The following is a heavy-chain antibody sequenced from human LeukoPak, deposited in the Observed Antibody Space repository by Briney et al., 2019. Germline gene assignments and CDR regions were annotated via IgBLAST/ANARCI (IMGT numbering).Heavy chain of an antibody. V-gene: IGHV4-59*02. CDR2: VYYSGST. CDR3: ARVRDYYYGMDV. J-gene: IGHJ6*02. Sequence: SETLSLTCTVSGDSVSGYYWSWLRQPPGKGLEWIGYVYYSGSTNYNPSLKSRVTISVDTSKNQFSLKLSSVTAADTAVYYCARVRDYYYGMDVWGQGTTVTVSS. CDR1: GDSVSGYY.